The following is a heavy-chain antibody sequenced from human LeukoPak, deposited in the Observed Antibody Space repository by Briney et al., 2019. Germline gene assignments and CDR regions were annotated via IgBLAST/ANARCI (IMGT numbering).Heavy chain of an antibody. Sequence: ASVKVSCKASGYTFTGYYMHWVRQAPGRGLEWMGWINPNSGATKYAQKFQGTVTMTRDTSIRTAYMEVSRLRFADTAVYYCARDGGWYQLLWWFDPWGQGTLVTVSS. V-gene: IGHV1-2*02. D-gene: IGHD2-2*01. CDR2: INPNSGAT. J-gene: IGHJ5*02. CDR1: GYTFTGYY. CDR3: ARDGGWYQLLWWFDP.